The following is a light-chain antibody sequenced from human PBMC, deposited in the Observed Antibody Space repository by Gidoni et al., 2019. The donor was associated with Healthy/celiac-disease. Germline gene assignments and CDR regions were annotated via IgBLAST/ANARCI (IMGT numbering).Light chain of an antibody. CDR3: MQGLRTPFT. CDR1: QSLLHSNGFNY. J-gene: IGKJ3*01. V-gene: IGKV2-28*01. Sequence: DIVMTQSPLSLPVTPGEPASISCRSSQSLLHSNGFNYLDWYLQKPGQSPQLLIYLGSTRASGVPERFSGSGSGTDFTLKISRVEAEDVGVYYCMQGLRTPFTFGPGTKVDIK. CDR2: LGS.